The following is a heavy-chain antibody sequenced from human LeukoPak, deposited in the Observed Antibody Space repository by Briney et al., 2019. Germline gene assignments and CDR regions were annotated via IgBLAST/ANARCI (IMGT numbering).Heavy chain of an antibody. D-gene: IGHD5-18*01. Sequence: GGSLRLSCAASGFTFSSHWMHWVRQAPGKGLVWVSRINSDGRSISYSDSVKGRFTVSRDNAKNTLYLQRNSLRAEATAVYYCARVMDTAMFPPGYWGQGTLVTVSS. CDR1: GFTFSSHW. CDR3: ARVMDTAMFPPGY. V-gene: IGHV3-74*01. CDR2: INSDGRSI. J-gene: IGHJ4*02.